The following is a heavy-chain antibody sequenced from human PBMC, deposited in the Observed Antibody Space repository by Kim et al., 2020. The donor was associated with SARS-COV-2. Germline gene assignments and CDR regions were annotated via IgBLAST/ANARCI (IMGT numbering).Heavy chain of an antibody. Sequence: STSYNPSLKSRVFISTDASKNQFSLRLSSVTAADTARYYCARAPGNYYFYMDVWGEGSAVTVSS. V-gene: IGHV4-31*02. J-gene: IGHJ6*03. CDR2: ST. CDR3: ARAPGNYYFYMDV.